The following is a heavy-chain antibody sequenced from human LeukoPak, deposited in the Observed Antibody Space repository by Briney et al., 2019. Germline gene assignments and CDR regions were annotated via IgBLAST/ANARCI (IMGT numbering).Heavy chain of an antibody. V-gene: IGHV4-39*07. CDR3: ARDAPNCSGGSCYPGSHDY. CDR1: GGSISSSSYY. J-gene: IGHJ4*02. D-gene: IGHD2-15*01. CDR2: IYYSGST. Sequence: SETLSLTCTVSGGSISSSSYYWGWIRQPPGKGLEWIGSIYYSGSTNYNPSLKSRVTISVDTSKNQFSLKLSSVTAADTAVYYCARDAPNCSGGSCYPGSHDYWGQGTLVTVSS.